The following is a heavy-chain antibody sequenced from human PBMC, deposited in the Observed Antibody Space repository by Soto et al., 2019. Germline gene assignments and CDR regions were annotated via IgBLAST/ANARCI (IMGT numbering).Heavy chain of an antibody. CDR1: GFTFSSYG. D-gene: IGHD3-9*01. CDR2: IWYDGSNK. V-gene: IGHV3-33*01. CDR3: ARDHSPRRYFDWLSHPHYGMDV. J-gene: IGHJ6*02. Sequence: QVQLVESGGGVVQPGRSLRLSCAASGFTFSSYGMHWVRQAPGKGLEWVAVIWYDGSNKYYADSVKGRFTISRDNSKNTRYLQMNSLRAEDTAVYYCARDHSPRRYFDWLSHPHYGMDVWGQGTTVTVSS.